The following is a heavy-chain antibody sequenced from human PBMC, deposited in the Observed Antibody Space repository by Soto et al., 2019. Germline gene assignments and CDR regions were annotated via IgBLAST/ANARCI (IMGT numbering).Heavy chain of an antibody. Sequence: SETLSLTCTVSGGSISSYYWSWIRQPPGKGLEWIGYIYYSGSTNYNPSLKSRVTISVDTSKNQFSLKLSSVTAADTAVYYCARVPYYHDSSGYYYGYFDYWGQGALVTVSS. CDR2: IYYSGST. J-gene: IGHJ4*02. CDR1: GGSISSYY. V-gene: IGHV4-59*01. CDR3: ARVPYYHDSSGYYYGYFDY. D-gene: IGHD3-22*01.